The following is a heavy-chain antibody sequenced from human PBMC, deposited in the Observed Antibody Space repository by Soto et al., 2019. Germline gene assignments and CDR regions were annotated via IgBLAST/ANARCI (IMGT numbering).Heavy chain of an antibody. CDR1: GFSVSGKY. Sequence: EVQLVESGGGLVQPGGSLRLSCAASGFSVSGKYMTWVRQGPGKRLEWVSGIYSGGSTYYADSVKGRFTISRDNSKNTLSLQMSSLSAEDTAVYYCASESFLHGGPGPLNYWGQGALVTVSA. V-gene: IGHV3-53*01. CDR3: ASESFLHGGPGPLNY. J-gene: IGHJ4*02. D-gene: IGHD2-8*02. CDR2: IYSGGST.